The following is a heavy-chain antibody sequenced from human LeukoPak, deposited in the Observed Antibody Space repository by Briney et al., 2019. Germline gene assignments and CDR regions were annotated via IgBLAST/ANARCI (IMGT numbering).Heavy chain of an antibody. Sequence: SETLSLTCTVSGGSISSGDYHWSWIRQPPGKGLEWIGYIYYSGSTYYNPSLKSRVTISVDTSKNQFSLKLSSVTAADTAVYYCATGDHYYYYGMDVWGQGTTVTVSS. D-gene: IGHD1-14*01. CDR3: ATGDHYYYYGMDV. J-gene: IGHJ6*02. CDR2: IYYSGST. CDR1: GGSISSGDYH. V-gene: IGHV4-30-4*01.